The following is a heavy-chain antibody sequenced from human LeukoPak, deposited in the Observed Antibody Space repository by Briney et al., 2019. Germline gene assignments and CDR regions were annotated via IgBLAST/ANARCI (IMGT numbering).Heavy chain of an antibody. CDR2: IYIGDST. D-gene: IGHD4-17*01. J-gene: IGHJ6*02. Sequence: PGGSLRLSCAASGFTVSSNYISWVRQAPGKGLEWVSVIYIGDSTYYADSVKGRFTISSHNSKNTLYLQMNSLRAEDTAVYYCARWAYGEPPYHYYYGMDVWGQGTTVTVSS. CDR3: ARWAYGEPPYHYYYGMDV. CDR1: GFTVSSNY. V-gene: IGHV3-53*04.